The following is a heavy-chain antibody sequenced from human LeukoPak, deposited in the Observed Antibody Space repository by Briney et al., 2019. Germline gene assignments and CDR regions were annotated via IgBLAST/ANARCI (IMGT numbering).Heavy chain of an antibody. CDR3: ARRVAVAGTFFDY. Sequence: GGSLRLSCAAPGFTFSSYTMNWVRQAPGKGLDWVSYISSTSSTIYYADSVKGRFTISRDNARNSLYLQMNSLRDEDTAVYYCARRVAVAGTFFDYWGQGTLVTVSS. CDR1: GFTFSSYT. D-gene: IGHD6-19*01. V-gene: IGHV3-48*02. CDR2: ISSTSSTI. J-gene: IGHJ4*02.